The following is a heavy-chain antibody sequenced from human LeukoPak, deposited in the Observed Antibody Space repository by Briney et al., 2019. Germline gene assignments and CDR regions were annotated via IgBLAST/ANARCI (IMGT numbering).Heavy chain of an antibody. CDR3: ARGGAVSLPRALDY. J-gene: IGHJ4*02. D-gene: IGHD6-19*01. Sequence: GGSLRLSCAASGFTFSNYAMHWVRQAPGQGLEWMGIINPSGGSTSYALKFQGRVTMTRDTSTSTVYMELSSLRSEDTAVYYCARGGAVSLPRALDYWGQGTLVTVSS. CDR2: INPSGGST. CDR1: GFTFSNYA. V-gene: IGHV1-46*01.